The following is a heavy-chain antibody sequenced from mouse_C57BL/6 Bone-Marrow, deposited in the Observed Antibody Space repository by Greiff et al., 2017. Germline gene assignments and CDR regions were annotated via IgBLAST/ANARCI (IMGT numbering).Heavy chain of an antibody. CDR2: IYPRSGNT. CDR3: ARDYYGRGGSYVDV. J-gene: IGHJ1*03. Sequence: QVQLQQSGAELARPGASVKLSCKASGYTFTSYGISWVKQRTGQGLEWIGEIYPRSGNTYYNEKFKGKATLTADKSSSTAYMELRSLTAEDSAVYFCARDYYGRGGSYVDVWGTGTTVTVSS. D-gene: IGHD1-1*01. CDR1: GYTFTSYG. V-gene: IGHV1-81*01.